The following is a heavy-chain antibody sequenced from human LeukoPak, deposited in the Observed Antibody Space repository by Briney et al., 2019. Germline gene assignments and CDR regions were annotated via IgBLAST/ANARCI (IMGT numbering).Heavy chain of an antibody. CDR1: GSTFSSNW. Sequence: GGSLRLSCAAPGSTFSSNWMSWVRQAPGKGLEWVADIKQDGSEKNYVDSVKGRFTISRDNAKNSLYLQMNSLSAEDTAVYYCARGGGYDLYFDYWGQGALVTVSS. D-gene: IGHD5-12*01. J-gene: IGHJ4*02. V-gene: IGHV3-7*01. CDR3: ARGGGYDLYFDY. CDR2: IKQDGSEK.